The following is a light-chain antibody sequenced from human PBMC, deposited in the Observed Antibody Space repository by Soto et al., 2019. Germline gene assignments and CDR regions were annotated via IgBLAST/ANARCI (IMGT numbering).Light chain of an antibody. Sequence: EIVMTQSPATLSVSPGEGVTLSCRASRNIRSNLAWYQQKPGQAPRLLIYGASTRATGIQGRFSGSGSGTDFTLTIRSLEPEDFAVYYCQQRSNWPITFGQGTRLEIK. J-gene: IGKJ5*01. CDR3: QQRSNWPIT. CDR2: GAS. CDR1: RNIRSN. V-gene: IGKV3-15*01.